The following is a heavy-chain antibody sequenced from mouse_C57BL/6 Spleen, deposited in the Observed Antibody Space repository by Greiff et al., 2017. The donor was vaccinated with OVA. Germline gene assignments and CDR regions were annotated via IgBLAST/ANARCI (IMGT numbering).Heavy chain of an antibody. J-gene: IGHJ3*01. CDR1: GYTFTSYG. CDR3: ARDSSGYPWFAY. CDR2: IYPRSGNT. V-gene: IGHV1-81*01. D-gene: IGHD3-2*02. Sequence: QVQLQQSGAELARPGASVKLSCKASGYTFTSYGISWVKQRTGQGLEWIGEIYPRSGNTYYNEKFKGKATLTADKSSSTAYMELRSLTSADSAVYFCARDSSGYPWFAYWGQGTLVTVSA.